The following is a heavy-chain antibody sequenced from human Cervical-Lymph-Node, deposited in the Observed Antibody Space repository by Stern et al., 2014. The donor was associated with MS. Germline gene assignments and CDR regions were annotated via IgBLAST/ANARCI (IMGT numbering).Heavy chain of an antibody. CDR2: ISSTSTYI. Sequence: MQLVQSGGGLVKPGGSLRVSCVGSGFNFSSYAMNWVRQAPGKGLEWVSSISSTSTYIYYADSVKGRFTISRDNAKNSLFLQMTSLRAEDTAVYYCASSIVVVPAAENKGFDPWGQGTLVTVSS. CDR3: ASSIVVVPAAENKGFDP. D-gene: IGHD2-2*01. J-gene: IGHJ5*02. CDR1: GFNFSSYA. V-gene: IGHV3-21*01.